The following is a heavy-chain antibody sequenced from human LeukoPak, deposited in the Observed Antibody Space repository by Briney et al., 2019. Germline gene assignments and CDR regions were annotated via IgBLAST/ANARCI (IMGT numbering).Heavy chain of an antibody. CDR3: SISTMAGIAAA. V-gene: IGHV3-21*01. CDR1: GFTFSSYS. D-gene: IGHD6-13*01. J-gene: IGHJ4*02. CDR2: ISSSSYI. Sequence: PGGSLRLSCAASGFTFSSYSMSWVRQAPGKGLEWVSSISSSSYIYYADSVKGRFTISRDNAKNSLYLQMNSLRAEDTAVYYCSISTMAGIAAAGGQGTLVTVSS.